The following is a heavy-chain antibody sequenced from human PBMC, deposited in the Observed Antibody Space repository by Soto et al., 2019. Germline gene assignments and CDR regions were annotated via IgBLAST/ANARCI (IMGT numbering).Heavy chain of an antibody. CDR2: INPIFGTA. J-gene: IGHJ6*02. V-gene: IGHV1-69*01. Sequence: QVQLVQSGAEVKKPGASVKVSCKASGYTFTGYYMHWVRQAPGQGLEWMGWINPIFGTANYAQKFQGRVTITADESTSTAYMELSSLRSEDTAVYYCARPLQLVGYYYYGMDVWGQETTVTVSS. CDR3: ARPLQLVGYYYYGMDV. CDR1: GYTFTGYY. D-gene: IGHD6-6*01.